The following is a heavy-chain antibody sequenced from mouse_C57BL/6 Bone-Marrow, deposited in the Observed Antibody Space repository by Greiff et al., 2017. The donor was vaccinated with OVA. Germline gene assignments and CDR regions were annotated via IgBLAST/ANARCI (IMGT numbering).Heavy chain of an antibody. CDR2: INPNNGGT. V-gene: IGHV1-26*01. J-gene: IGHJ4*01. Sequence: VVEPGASVKISCKASGYTFTDYYMNWVKQSHGKSLEWIGDINPNNGGTSYNQKFKGKATLTVDKSSSTAYMELRSLTSEDSAVYYCARPYAMDYWGQGTSVTVSS. CDR1: GYTFTDYY. CDR3: ARPYAMDY.